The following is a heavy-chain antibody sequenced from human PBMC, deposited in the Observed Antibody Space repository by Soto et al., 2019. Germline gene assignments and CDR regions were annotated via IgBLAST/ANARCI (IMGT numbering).Heavy chain of an antibody. CDR3: ARGTWVRSAFVI. J-gene: IGHJ3*02. CDR2: INHSGST. V-gene: IGHV4-34*01. Sequence: QVQLQQWGAGLLKPSETLSLTCAVYGGSFSGYYWSWIRQPPGKGLEWIGEINHSGSTNYNPSLKSRVTISADTSKNQFSLKLSSVTAADTAVYYCARGTWVRSAFVIWGQGTMVTVSS. CDR1: GGSFSGYY. D-gene: IGHD3-10*01.